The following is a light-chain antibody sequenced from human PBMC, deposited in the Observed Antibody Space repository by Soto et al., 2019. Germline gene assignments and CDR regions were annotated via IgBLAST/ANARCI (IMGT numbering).Light chain of an antibody. J-gene: IGKJ2*01. CDR1: QSLGSNY. V-gene: IGKV3-20*01. CDR3: HQCVSTPLT. Sequence: EIVLTQSPGTLSLSPGVRVTLSCRASQSLGSNYFAWYQQKPGQAPRLLIYRTSLRATGIPDKFSGSRSGTDFTLTISRLEPEDFAVYFCHQCVSTPLTFGQGNKLEIK. CDR2: RTS.